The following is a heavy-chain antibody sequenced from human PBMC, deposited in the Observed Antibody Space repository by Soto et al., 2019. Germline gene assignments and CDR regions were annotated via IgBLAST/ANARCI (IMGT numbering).Heavy chain of an antibody. CDR3: ARRYGYYFDY. V-gene: IGHV4-59*08. J-gene: IGHJ4*02. CDR2: IYYSGST. CDR1: GGSISSYY. Sequence: QVQLQESGPGLVKPSETLSLTCTVSGGSISSYYWSWIRQPPGKGLEWIGYIYYSGSTNYNPSLMSRVTISVDTSKTQLSLKLSSVTAADTAVYYCARRYGYYFDYWGQGTLVTVSS. D-gene: IGHD4-17*01.